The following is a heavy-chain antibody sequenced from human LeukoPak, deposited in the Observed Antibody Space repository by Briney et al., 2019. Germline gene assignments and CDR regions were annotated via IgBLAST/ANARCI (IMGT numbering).Heavy chain of an antibody. CDR3: VGPYSSGPPFDY. CDR2: IKEDGSEK. Sequence: GGSLRLSCAASGFTLTTYWMTWVRQAPGKGLEWVANIKEDGSEKYYVDSVKGRFTISRDNAKNTLYLQMNSLRAEDTAVYYCVGPYSSGPPFDYWAQGTLVTVSS. J-gene: IGHJ4*02. V-gene: IGHV3-7*01. D-gene: IGHD6-19*01. CDR1: GFTLTTYW.